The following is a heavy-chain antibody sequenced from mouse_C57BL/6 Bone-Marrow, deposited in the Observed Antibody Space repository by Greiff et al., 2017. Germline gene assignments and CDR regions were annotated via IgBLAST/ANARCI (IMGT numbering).Heavy chain of an antibody. J-gene: IGHJ3*01. CDR2: ISSGGSYT. V-gene: IGHV5-6*01. D-gene: IGHD4-1*01. CDR3: ARTGPAWFAY. CDR1: GFTFSSYG. Sequence: EVKLVESGGDLVKPGGSLKLSCAASGFTFSSYGMSWVRQTPDKRLEWVATISSGGSYTYYPASVKGRFTISRDNAKNTLYLQMSSLKSEDTAMYYCARTGPAWFAYWGQGTLVTVSA.